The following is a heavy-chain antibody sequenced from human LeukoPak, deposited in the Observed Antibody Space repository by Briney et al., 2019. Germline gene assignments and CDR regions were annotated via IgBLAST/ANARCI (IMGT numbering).Heavy chain of an antibody. J-gene: IGHJ4*02. Sequence: PSETLSLTCTVSGGPISSYYWSWIRQPPGKGLEWIGYIYYSGSTNYNPSLKSRVTMSVDTSKNQFSLKLSSVTAADTAVYYCARAYYYDSSGYYVGTHFDYWGQGTLVTVSS. CDR3: ARAYYYDSSGYYVGTHFDY. V-gene: IGHV4-59*12. CDR1: GGPISSYY. D-gene: IGHD3-22*01. CDR2: IYYSGST.